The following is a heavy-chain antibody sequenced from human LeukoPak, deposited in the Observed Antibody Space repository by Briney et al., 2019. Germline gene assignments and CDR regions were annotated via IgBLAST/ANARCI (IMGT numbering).Heavy chain of an antibody. D-gene: IGHD2-15*01. CDR2: ISWNGGSI. V-gene: IGHV3-9*01. CDR3: ARAQWDIVVVVAAYNAFDI. CDR1: GFTFDDYA. J-gene: IGHJ3*02. Sequence: GRSLRLSCAASGFTFDDYAMHWVRQAPGKGLEWVSGISWNGGSIGYADSVKGRFTISRDNAKNSLYLQMNSLRAEDTAVYYCARAQWDIVVVVAAYNAFDIWGQGTMVTVSS.